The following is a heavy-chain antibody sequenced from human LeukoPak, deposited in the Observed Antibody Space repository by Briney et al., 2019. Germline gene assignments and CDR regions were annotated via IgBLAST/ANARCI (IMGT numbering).Heavy chain of an antibody. D-gene: IGHD4-23*01. V-gene: IGHV4-34*01. CDR2: VYHSGSA. J-gene: IGHJ2*01. Sequence: SETLSLTCGVYDGSLGASCWSWIRQPPGKGLEWIGEVYHSGSARYDPSLQSRVTISVDASKDQFSLKLSSVTAADTAVYYCARGLGGGDSVYFDLWGRGTLVTVSS. CDR3: ARGLGGGDSVYFDL. CDR1: DGSLGASC.